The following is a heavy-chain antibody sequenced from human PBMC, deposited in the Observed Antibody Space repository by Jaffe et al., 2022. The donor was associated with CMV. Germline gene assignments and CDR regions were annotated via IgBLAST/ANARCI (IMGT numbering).Heavy chain of an antibody. D-gene: IGHD1-26*01. Sequence: QVQLVESGGGVVQPGRSLRLSCAASGFTFSNYGMHWVRQAPGKGLEWVAVISFDGSNKYYGDSVKGRFTISRDNFKNTLYLQLNSLRPEDTAVYYCAKDPGSGSNYVFYFDYWGQGTLVTVSS. J-gene: IGHJ4*02. CDR1: GFTFSNYG. V-gene: IGHV3-30*18. CDR2: ISFDGSNK. CDR3: AKDPGSGSNYVFYFDY.